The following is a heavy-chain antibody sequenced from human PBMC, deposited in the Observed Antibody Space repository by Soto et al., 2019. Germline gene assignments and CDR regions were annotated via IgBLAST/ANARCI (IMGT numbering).Heavy chain of an antibody. CDR2: TYYSGRT. D-gene: IGHD6-6*01. Sequence: PSETLSLTCTVSGGSISSDYYYWSWIRQPPGKGLEWIGYTYYSGRTAYNPSLKSRIIISIDTSKNQFSLSLNFLNAADTAVYYCAGELSNSPEYFDFWGLGTLVTVSS. CDR3: AGELSNSPEYFDF. V-gene: IGHV4-30-4*01. CDR1: GGSISSDYYY. J-gene: IGHJ4*02.